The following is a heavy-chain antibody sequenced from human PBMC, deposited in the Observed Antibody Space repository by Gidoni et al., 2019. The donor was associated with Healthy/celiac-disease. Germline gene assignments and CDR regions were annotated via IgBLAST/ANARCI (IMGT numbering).Heavy chain of an antibody. CDR1: GYSISSGYY. CDR3: ARDSAVAGTNVYYYYYGMDV. D-gene: IGHD6-19*01. J-gene: IGHJ6*02. CDR2: IYHSGST. V-gene: IGHV4-38-2*02. Sequence: QVQLQESGPGLVKPSETLSLTCAVSGYSISSGYYWGWIRQPPGKGLEWIGSIYHSGSTYYNPSLKSRVTISVDTSKNQFSLKLSSVTAADTAVYYCARDSAVAGTNVYYYYYGMDVWGQGTTVTVSS.